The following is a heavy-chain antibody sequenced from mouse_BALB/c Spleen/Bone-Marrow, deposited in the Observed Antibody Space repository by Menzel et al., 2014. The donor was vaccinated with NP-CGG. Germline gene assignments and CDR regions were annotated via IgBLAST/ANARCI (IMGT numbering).Heavy chain of an antibody. D-gene: IGHD1-2*01. CDR2: IRNKAKGYTT. V-gene: IGHV7-3*02. CDR1: GFTFTDYY. Sequence: EVKLMESGGGLVQPGGSLRLSCATSGFTFTDYYMSWVRQPPGKALEWLGFIRNKAKGYTTEYSASVKGRVTISRDNSQSILYLQMNTLRAEDSATYYCARDNNPITTAYWYFDVWCAGTTVTVSS. J-gene: IGHJ1*01. CDR3: ARDNNPITTAYWYFDV.